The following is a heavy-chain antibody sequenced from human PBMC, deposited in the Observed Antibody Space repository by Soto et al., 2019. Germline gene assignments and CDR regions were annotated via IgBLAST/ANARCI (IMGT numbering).Heavy chain of an antibody. CDR2: ISVYSSPI. Sequence: PGGSLRLSCVDSGFTLSSYSMNWVRQAPGKGLEWVSSISVYSSPIFYADSVKGRFTISRDNAKNSLYLQMNSLRAEDTAVYYATLGYCSSTSCYAGQYYYYYGMDVGGQGTRVTVS. J-gene: IGHJ6*02. CDR1: GFTLSSYS. CDR3: TLGYCSSTSCYAGQYYYYYGMDV. V-gene: IGHV3-21*01. D-gene: IGHD2-2*01.